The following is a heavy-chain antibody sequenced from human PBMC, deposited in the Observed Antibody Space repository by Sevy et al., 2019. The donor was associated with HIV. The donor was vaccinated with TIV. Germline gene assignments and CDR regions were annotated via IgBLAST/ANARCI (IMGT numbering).Heavy chain of an antibody. CDR2: ISGPGYGT. CDR1: GFTFNTHA. D-gene: IGHD3-10*01. Sequence: GESLKISCAASGFTFNTHAMNWVRQAPGKGLEWVSVISGPGYGTNYADSVKGRFTISRDNSKNTLFLQMNSLRAEDTAVYYCARPYGSGSWEAFDIWGQGTMVTVSS. CDR3: ARPYGSGSWEAFDI. V-gene: IGHV3-23*01. J-gene: IGHJ3*02.